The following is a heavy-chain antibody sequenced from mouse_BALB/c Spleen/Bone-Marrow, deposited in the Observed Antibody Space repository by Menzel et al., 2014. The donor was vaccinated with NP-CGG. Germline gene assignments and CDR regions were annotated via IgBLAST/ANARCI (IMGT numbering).Heavy chain of an antibody. J-gene: IGHJ2*01. CDR3: ARFPYDYGGGDY. CDR2: IDPANGNT. Sequence: EVQLQQSGAELVKPGASVKLSCTASGFNIKDTYMHWVKQRPEQGLEWIGRIDPANGNTKYDPKFQGKATITADTSSNTAYLQLSSLTSEDTAVYYGARFPYDYGGGDYWGQGTTLTVSS. D-gene: IGHD2-4*01. CDR1: GFNIKDTY. V-gene: IGHV14-3*02.